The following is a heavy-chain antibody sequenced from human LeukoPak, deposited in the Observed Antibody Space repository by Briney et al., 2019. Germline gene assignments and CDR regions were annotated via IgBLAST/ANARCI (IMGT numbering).Heavy chain of an antibody. Sequence: PSETLSLTCTVSGGSISSGSYYWSWIRQPAGKGLEWIGRIYTSGSTNYNPSLKSRVTTSVDTSKNQFSLKLSSVTAADTAVYYCARARGRFLERSAGWFDPWGQGTLVTVSS. CDR3: ARARGRFLERSAGWFDP. CDR1: GGSISSGSYY. V-gene: IGHV4-61*02. D-gene: IGHD3-3*01. CDR2: IYTSGST. J-gene: IGHJ5*02.